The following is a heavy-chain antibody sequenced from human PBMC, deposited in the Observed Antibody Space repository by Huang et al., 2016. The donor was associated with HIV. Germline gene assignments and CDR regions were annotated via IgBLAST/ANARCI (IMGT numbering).Heavy chain of an antibody. CDR3: ARQFSYYDSSGYTPWDAFDI. J-gene: IGHJ3*02. V-gene: IGHV4-39*01. Sequence: QLQLQGSGPGLVKPSETLSLTCTVSGGSITSSSYYWGWIRQPPGKGLEWVGSIYYSGSTDHNPALKSRVTVSVDTSKNQFSLKLSSVTAADTAVYYCARQFSYYDSSGYTPWDAFDIWGQGTMVTVSS. CDR2: IYYSGST. D-gene: IGHD3-22*01. CDR1: GGSITSSSYY.